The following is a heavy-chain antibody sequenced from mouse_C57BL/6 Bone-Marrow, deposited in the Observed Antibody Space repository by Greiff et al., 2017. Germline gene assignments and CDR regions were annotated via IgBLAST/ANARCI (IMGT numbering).Heavy chain of an antibody. CDR2: FYPGSGSI. V-gene: IGHV1-62-2*01. CDR1: GYTFTEYS. CDR3: ARHEDGYDEEPGFAY. J-gene: IGHJ3*01. Sequence: QVQLQQPGAELVKPGASVKLSCKASGYTFTEYSIHWVKQRPGQGLEWIGWFYPGSGSIKYNEKFKDKATLTADKSSSTVYMELSRLTSEDSAVYFCARHEDGYDEEPGFAYWGQGTLVTVSA. D-gene: IGHD2-2*01.